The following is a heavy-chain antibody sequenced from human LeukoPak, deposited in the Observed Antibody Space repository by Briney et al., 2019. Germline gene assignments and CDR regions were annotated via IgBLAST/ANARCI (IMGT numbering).Heavy chain of an antibody. Sequence: AGGSLRLSCAASGFTVSSNYMSWVRQAPGKGLEWVSVIYSGGSTYYADSVKGRFTISRDNSKNTLYLQMNSLRAEDTAVYYCAKPYSGSYYQDDYWGQGTLVTVSS. CDR3: AKPYSGSYYQDDY. CDR2: IYSGGST. J-gene: IGHJ4*02. D-gene: IGHD1-26*01. CDR1: GFTVSSNY. V-gene: IGHV3-53*05.